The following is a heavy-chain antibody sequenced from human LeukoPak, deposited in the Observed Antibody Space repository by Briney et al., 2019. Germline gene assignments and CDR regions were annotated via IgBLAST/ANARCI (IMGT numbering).Heavy chain of an antibody. CDR3: ARGVYSSSQYYFDY. CDR2: IYTSGST. J-gene: IGHJ4*02. Sequence: SETLSLTXTVSGGSISSYYWSWIRQPAEKGLEWIGRIYTSGSTNYNPSLKSRVTMSVDTSKNQFSLKLSSVTAADTAVYYCARGVYSSSQYYFDYWGQGTLVTVSS. D-gene: IGHD6-6*01. CDR1: GGSISSYY. V-gene: IGHV4-4*07.